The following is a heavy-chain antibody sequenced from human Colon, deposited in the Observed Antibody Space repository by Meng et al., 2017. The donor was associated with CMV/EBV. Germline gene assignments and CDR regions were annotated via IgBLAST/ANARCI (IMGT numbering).Heavy chain of an antibody. CDR3: ARAHDWNVLNAFRI. D-gene: IGHD1-1*01. CDR1: GGSISSYY. CDR2: MYYRETA. J-gene: IGHJ3*02. V-gene: IGHV4-59*01. Sequence: SETLSLTCSVSGGSISSYYWSWIRQPPGKGLEWIGYMYYRETAYYNPSLKSRVTISVDTAKNLFSLRLDSVTAADTAVYYCARAHDWNVLNAFRIWGQGTMVTVSS.